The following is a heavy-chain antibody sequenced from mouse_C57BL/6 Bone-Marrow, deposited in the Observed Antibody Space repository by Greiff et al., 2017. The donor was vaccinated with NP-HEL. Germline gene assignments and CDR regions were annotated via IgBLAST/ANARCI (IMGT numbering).Heavy chain of an antibody. CDR3: ASRDYYGSTLDY. Sequence: QVQLQQPGAELVKPGASVKLSCKASGYTFTSYWMHWVKQRPGQGLEWIGMIHPNSGSTNYNEKFKSKATLTVDKSSSTAYMQLSSLTSEDSAVYYCASRDYYGSTLDYWGQGTTLTVSS. D-gene: IGHD1-1*01. CDR1: GYTFTSYW. V-gene: IGHV1-64*01. J-gene: IGHJ2*01. CDR2: IHPNSGST.